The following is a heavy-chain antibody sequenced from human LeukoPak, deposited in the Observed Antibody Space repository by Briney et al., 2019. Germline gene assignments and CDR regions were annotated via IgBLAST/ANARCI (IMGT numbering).Heavy chain of an antibody. V-gene: IGHV3-30*18. J-gene: IGHJ1*01. CDR1: GFTFSSYG. CDR2: ISYDGSNK. D-gene: IGHD6-13*01. Sequence: GGSLRLSCAASGFTFSSYGMHWVRQAPGKGLEWVAVISYDGSNKYYADSVKGRFTISRDNSKNTLYLQMNSLRAEDTAVYYCAKDPGYSSSLFEYFQHWGQGTLVSVSS. CDR3: AKDPGYSSSLFEYFQH.